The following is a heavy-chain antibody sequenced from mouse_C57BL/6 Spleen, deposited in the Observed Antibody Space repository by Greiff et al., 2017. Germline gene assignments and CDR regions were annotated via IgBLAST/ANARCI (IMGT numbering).Heavy chain of an antibody. J-gene: IGHJ3*01. CDR2: INPNNGGT. CDR3: ANFAWFAY. V-gene: IGHV1-26*01. CDR1: GYTFTDYY. Sequence: VQLKHSGPELVKPGASVKISCKASGYTFTDYYMNWVKQSHGKSLEWIGDINPNNGGTSYNQKFKGKATLTVDKSSSTAYMELRSLTSEDSAVYYCANFAWFAYWGQGTLVTVSA.